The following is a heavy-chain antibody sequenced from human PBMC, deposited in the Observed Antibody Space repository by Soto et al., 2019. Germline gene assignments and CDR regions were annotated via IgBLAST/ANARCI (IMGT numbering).Heavy chain of an antibody. Sequence: GGSLRPSCAASGFTFSNFAMNWVRQAPGKGLEWVSAISNSFSDGNTHYADSVKGRFTISRDNDKNTVFLEIDSLRAEDTAVYYCAKVFSPEGGNYFDHWGPGTLVTVSS. V-gene: IGHV3-23*01. CDR3: AKVFSPEGGNYFDH. CDR2: ISNSFSDGNT. CDR1: GFTFSNFA. J-gene: IGHJ4*02.